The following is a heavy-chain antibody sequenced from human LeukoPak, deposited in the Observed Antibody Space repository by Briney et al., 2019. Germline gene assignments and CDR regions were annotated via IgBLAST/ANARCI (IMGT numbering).Heavy chain of an antibody. CDR1: GFSFSSYW. J-gene: IGHJ4*02. CDR3: ARPGRGYSYGSFDY. D-gene: IGHD5-18*01. Sequence: PGGSLRLSCAASGFSFSSYWMHWVRQAPGKGLVWVSGINSDGSSATYADPVKGRFTISRDNAKNTLYLQMNSLRAEDTAVYYCARPGRGYSYGSFDYWGQGTLVTVSS. V-gene: IGHV3-74*01. CDR2: INSDGSSA.